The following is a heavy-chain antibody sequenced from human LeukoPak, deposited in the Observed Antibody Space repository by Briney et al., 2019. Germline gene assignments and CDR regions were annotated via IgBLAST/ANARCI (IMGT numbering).Heavy chain of an antibody. CDR1: GGSFSGYY. CDR3: ARRPIVRGLICYFDQ. CDR2: IDHSGST. V-gene: IGHV4-34*01. D-gene: IGHD3-10*01. Sequence: PSETLSLTCAVYGGSFSGYYWSWIRRPPGKGLEWIGEIDHSGSTNYNPSLKSRVTISVDTSKNQFSLKLSSVTAADTAVYFCARRPIVRGLICYFDQWGQGSLVTVSS. J-gene: IGHJ4*02.